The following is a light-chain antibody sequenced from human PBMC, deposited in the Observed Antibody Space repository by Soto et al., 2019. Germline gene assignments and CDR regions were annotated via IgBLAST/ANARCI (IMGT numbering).Light chain of an antibody. CDR2: DAS. V-gene: IGKV1D-13*01. J-gene: IGKJ5*01. CDR1: QGISSA. CDR3: QQFNNYPPIT. Sequence: AIQLTQSPSSLSASVGDRVTITCRASQGISSALAWYQQKPGKAPDLLIYDASTLESGVPSRFSGSGSWTDFTLTISSLQPEDFATYYCQQFNNYPPITFGQGTRLEIK.